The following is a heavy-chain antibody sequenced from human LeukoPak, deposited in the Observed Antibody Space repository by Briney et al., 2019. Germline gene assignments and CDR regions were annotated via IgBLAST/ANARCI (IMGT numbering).Heavy chain of an antibody. V-gene: IGHV3-53*01. CDR1: GLTVTSNY. D-gene: IGHD6-25*01. Sequence: PGGSLRLSCAASGLTVTSNYMSWIRQAPGKGLEWVSVIYSGGDTYYAVSVKGRFTISRDNSKNTLYLQMNSLRAEDTAVYYCARPGYSTGAFDYWGQGTLVTVSS. CDR3: ARPGYSTGAFDY. J-gene: IGHJ4*02. CDR2: IYSGGDT.